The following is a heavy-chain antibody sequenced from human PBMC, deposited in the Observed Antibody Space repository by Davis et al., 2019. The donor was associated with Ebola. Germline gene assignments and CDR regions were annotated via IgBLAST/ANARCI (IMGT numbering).Heavy chain of an antibody. CDR1: GFTFSGVA. V-gene: IGHV3-23*01. D-gene: IGHD2/OR15-2a*01. J-gene: IGHJ3*02. CDR3: VKDNSNIWFDI. Sequence: GESLKISCVASGFTFSGVAIHWVRQAPGKGLEWVSTFGVGADTYYADSVKGRFAISRDNSKNTLYLQMNSLRVEDTAIYYCVKDNSNIWFDIWGQGTMVTVSS. CDR2: FGVGADT.